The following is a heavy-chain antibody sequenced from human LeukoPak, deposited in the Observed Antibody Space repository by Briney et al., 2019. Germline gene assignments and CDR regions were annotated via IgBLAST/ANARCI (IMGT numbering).Heavy chain of an antibody. D-gene: IGHD3-9*01. CDR3: AKEQPYTYYDILTGYLYYFDY. J-gene: IGHJ4*02. Sequence: PGGSLRLSCAASGFTFSSYAMSWVRQAPGKGLEWVSAISGSGGSTYYADSVKGRFTISRDISKNTLYLQMNSLRAEDTAVYYCAKEQPYTYYDILTGYLYYFDYWGQGTLVTVSS. CDR1: GFTFSSYA. CDR2: ISGSGGST. V-gene: IGHV3-23*01.